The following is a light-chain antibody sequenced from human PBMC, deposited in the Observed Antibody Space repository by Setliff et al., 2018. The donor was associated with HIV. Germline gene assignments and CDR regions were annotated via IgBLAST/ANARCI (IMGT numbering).Light chain of an antibody. J-gene: IGLJ2*01. CDR3: SSYTSSKRVV. CDR2: DVS. Sequence: QSALAQPRSVSGSPGQSVTMSCTGTSSDVGGYNYVSWYQQHPGKAPKLTIYDVSKRPSGVSNRFSGSKSGNTASLTISGLQAEDEADYYCSSYTSSKRVVFGGGTKVTVL. V-gene: IGLV2-11*01. CDR1: SSDVGGYNY.